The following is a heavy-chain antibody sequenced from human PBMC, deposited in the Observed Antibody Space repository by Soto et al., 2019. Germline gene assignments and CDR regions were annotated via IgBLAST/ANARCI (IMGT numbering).Heavy chain of an antibody. D-gene: IGHD2-21*01. J-gene: IGHJ4*02. CDR2: IYSGGST. V-gene: IGHV3-53*01. Sequence: VGSLRLSCAASGFTVSSNYMSWVRQAPGKGLEWVSVIYSGGSTYYADSVKGRFTISRDNSKNTLYLQMNSLRAEDTAVYYCAKDRVGYYYFDYWGQGTLVTVSS. CDR3: AKDRVGYYYFDY. CDR1: GFTVSSNY.